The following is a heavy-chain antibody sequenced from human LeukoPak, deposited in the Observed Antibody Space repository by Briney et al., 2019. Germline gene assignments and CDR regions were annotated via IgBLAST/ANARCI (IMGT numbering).Heavy chain of an antibody. CDR2: IIPNSSGT. V-gene: IGHV1-2*02. Sequence: ASVKVSCKSSGYAFTAYHMHWMRQAPGQGLEWMGCIIPNSSGTNYAQKFQGRVTMTRDTSISTAYMELSSLRSDDTAVYYCARDRTLIRGVATYYFDYWGQGTLVTVSS. CDR3: ARDRTLIRGVATYYFDY. CDR1: GYAFTAYH. J-gene: IGHJ4*02. D-gene: IGHD3-10*01.